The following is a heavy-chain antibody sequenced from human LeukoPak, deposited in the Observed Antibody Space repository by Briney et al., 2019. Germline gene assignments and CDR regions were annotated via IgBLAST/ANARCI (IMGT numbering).Heavy chain of an antibody. D-gene: IGHD6-6*01. J-gene: IGHJ4*02. V-gene: IGHV4-61*05. CDR2: IYSSGRT. CDR1: GGSISSSHYY. CDR3: ARMGGYSSSWVDY. Sequence: SETLSLTCTVSGGSISSSHYYWGWIRQPPGKGLEWIGYIYSSGRTNYNPSLKSRVTISVDTSKNQFSLKLSSVTAVDTAVYYCARMGGYSSSWVDYWGQGTLVTVSS.